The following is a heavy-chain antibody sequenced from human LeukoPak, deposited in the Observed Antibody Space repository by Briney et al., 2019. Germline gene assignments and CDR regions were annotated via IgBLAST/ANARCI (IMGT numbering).Heavy chain of an antibody. J-gene: IGHJ4*02. Sequence: PGGSLRLSCAASGFXVSSKYISWVRQAPGKGLEWVSSIRSNGDTTYNADSVKGRFTISRDNSKNTLYLQMNSLRVEDTAIYYCAKGQELDDGVFDSWGQGTLVTVSS. CDR2: IRSNGDTT. CDR1: GFXVSSKY. CDR3: AKGQELDDGVFDS. V-gene: IGHV3-23*01. D-gene: IGHD1-1*01.